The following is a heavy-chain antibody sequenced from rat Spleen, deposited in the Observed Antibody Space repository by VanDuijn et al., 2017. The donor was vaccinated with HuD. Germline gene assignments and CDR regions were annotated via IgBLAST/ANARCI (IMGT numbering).Heavy chain of an antibody. CDR3: ARDSTYPWGYFDF. V-gene: IGHV2-13*01. D-gene: IGHD1-9*01. CDR2: IWGNGNT. J-gene: IGHJ1*01. CDR1: GFSLSNYG. Sequence: QVHLKESGPGLVQPSQTLSLTCTVSGFSLSNYGLIWVRQPPGKGLEWMGVIWGNGNTNYNSALKSRLSISRDTSKSQVYLKMNSLQSEDTATYYCARDSTYPWGYFDFWGPGTMVTMSS.